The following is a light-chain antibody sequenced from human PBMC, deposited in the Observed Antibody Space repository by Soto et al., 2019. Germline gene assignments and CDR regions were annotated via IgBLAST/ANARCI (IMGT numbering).Light chain of an antibody. J-gene: IGKJ5*01. CDR2: DAS. V-gene: IGKV1-5*01. Sequence: DIQMTQSPSTLSASVGDRVTITCRASQSISSWLAWYQQKPGKDPKLLIYDASSSERGVPPRFSCSGSGTGLTRNTSSLQPADFATYYYPDYYSYSNTCGQGTRLEIK. CDR1: QSISSW. CDR3: PDYYSYSNT.